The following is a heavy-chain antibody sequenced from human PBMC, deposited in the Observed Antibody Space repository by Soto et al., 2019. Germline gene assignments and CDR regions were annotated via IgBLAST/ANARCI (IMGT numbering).Heavy chain of an antibody. J-gene: IGHJ6*03. CDR1: GFNINFYA. Sequence: EVQLVESGGGLAQPGRSRRLSCAASGFNINFYAMHGVRQAPGKGLEWVSGISWNSDIIGYADSVKGRFTISRDNAKNSLYLQMNSLRAEDTALYYCAKDSQFYYMDVWGQGTTVTVSS. V-gene: IGHV3-9*01. CDR3: AKDSQFYYMDV. CDR2: ISWNSDII.